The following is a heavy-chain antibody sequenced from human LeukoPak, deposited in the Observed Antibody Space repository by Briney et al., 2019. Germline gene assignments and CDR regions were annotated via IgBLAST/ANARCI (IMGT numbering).Heavy chain of an antibody. CDR3: ARDSVAYYGSGSYHNWFDP. J-gene: IGHJ5*02. CDR1: GYTFTGYY. Sequence: ASVKVSCKASGYTFTGYYMHWVRQAPGQGLEWMGWINPNSGGTNYAQKFQGWVTMTRDTSISTAYMELSRLRSDDTAVYYCARDSVAYYGSGSYHNWFDPWGQGTLVTVSS. V-gene: IGHV1-2*04. D-gene: IGHD3-10*01. CDR2: INPNSGGT.